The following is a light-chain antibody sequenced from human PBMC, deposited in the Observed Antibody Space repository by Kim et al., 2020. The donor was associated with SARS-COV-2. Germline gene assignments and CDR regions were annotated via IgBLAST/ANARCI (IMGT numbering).Light chain of an antibody. Sequence: SASEGDRVTITCRASQDISSYLAWYQQRPGKAPKLLVYSASTLQSGVPSRFSGSGSGTDFTLTISSLQPDDFATYYCQQLNSFLTFGGGTKVDIK. CDR2: SAS. CDR3: QQLNSFLT. CDR1: QDISSY. J-gene: IGKJ4*01. V-gene: IGKV1-9*01.